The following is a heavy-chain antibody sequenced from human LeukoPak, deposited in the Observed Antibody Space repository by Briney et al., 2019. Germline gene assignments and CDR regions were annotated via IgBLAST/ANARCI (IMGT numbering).Heavy chain of an antibody. CDR2: IKRDGSEK. Sequence: GGSLRLSCVASGFTLSSYWMSWVRQAPGKGLEWVANIKRDGSEKYYVDSVKGRFSISRDNSKNTLYLQMNSLRAEDTAVYYCARDFGSVEMADYWGQGTLVTVSS. J-gene: IGHJ4*02. V-gene: IGHV3-7*01. CDR1: GFTLSSYW. CDR3: ARDFGSVEMADY. D-gene: IGHD5-24*01.